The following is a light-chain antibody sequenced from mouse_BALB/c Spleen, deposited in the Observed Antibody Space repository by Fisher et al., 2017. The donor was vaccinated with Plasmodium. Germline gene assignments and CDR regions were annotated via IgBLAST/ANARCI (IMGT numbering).Light chain of an antibody. CDR3: QQSNSWPLT. CDR2: YAS. CDR1: QSISNH. V-gene: IGKV5-45*01. Sequence: DIVLTQSPATLSVTPGGRVSLSCRASQSISNHLHWYQQKPHESPRLLITYASQSISGIPSRFSGSGSGTDFTLSVNSVETEDFGMYFCQQSNSWPLTFGAGTKLELK. J-gene: IGKJ5*01.